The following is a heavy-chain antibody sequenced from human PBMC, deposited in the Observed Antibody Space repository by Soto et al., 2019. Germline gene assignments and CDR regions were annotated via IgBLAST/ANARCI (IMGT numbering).Heavy chain of an antibody. Sequence: SVKVSCKASGDTFGRFTINWVRQAPGQGLEWMGGIKPISDITNYAQRFQGRVTFTADASTSTVYLELSSLRSEDTAMYYCARDPSTINKLIGLWFDPWGQGTLVTVSS. D-gene: IGHD4-4*01. CDR1: GDTFGRFT. J-gene: IGHJ5*02. CDR2: IKPISDIT. CDR3: ARDPSTINKLIGLWFDP. V-gene: IGHV1-69*13.